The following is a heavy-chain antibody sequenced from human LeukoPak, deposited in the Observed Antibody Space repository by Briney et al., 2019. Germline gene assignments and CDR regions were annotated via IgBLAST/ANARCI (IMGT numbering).Heavy chain of an antibody. J-gene: IGHJ4*02. CDR2: IIPILGIA. CDR1: GGTFSSYA. V-gene: IGHV1-69*04. CDR3: ARGLDESTGDY. D-gene: IGHD1-1*01. Sequence: ASVKVSCKASGGTFSSYAISWVRQAPGQGLEWMGRIIPILGIANYAQKFQGRVTITADKSTSTAYMELSSLRSEDTAVYYCARGLDESTGDYWGQGTLVTVSS.